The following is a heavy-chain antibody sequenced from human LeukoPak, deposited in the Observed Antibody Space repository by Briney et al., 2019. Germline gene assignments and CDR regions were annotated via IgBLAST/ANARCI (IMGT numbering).Heavy chain of an antibody. CDR3: AKTPGSARPFYYYYMDV. CDR2: IWYDGSNK. V-gene: IGHV3-33*06. J-gene: IGHJ6*03. D-gene: IGHD6-6*01. Sequence: QPGGSLRLSCAASGFTFSSYGMHWVRQAPGKGLEWVAVIWYDGSNKYYADSVKGRFTISRDNSKNTLYLQMNSLRAEDTAVYYCAKTPGSARPFYYYYMDVWGKGTTVTVSS. CDR1: GFTFSSYG.